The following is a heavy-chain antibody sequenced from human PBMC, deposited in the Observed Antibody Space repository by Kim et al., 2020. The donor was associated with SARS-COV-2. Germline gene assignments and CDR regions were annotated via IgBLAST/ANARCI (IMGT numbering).Heavy chain of an antibody. Sequence: QKFQGRVTMTRDTSISTAYMELSRLRSDDTAVYYCARDSGDGYNYYLFDYWGQGTLVTVSS. D-gene: IGHD5-12*01. CDR3: ARDSGDGYNYYLFDY. J-gene: IGHJ4*02. V-gene: IGHV1-2*02.